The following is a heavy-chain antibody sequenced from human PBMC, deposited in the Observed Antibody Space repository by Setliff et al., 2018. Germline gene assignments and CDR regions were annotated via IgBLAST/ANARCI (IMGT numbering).Heavy chain of an antibody. CDR3: ARGPF. CDR2: INPDGSEK. V-gene: IGHV3-7*03. CDR1: GFIFTKEW. J-gene: IGHJ4*02. Sequence: GGSLRLSCASSGFIFTKEWMSWVRQAPGTGPELVANINPDGSEKNYVDSVKGRFSISRDIAKNSLILQMNSLRVDDTAVYYCARGPFWGQGTLVTVSS.